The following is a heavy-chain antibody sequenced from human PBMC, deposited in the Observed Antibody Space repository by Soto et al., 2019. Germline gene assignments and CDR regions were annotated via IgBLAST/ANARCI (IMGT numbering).Heavy chain of an antibody. D-gene: IGHD7-27*01. CDR1: GGSISSGGSS. J-gene: IGHJ5*02. Sequence: SGTLSLTCAVSGGSISSGGSSWSWVRQPPGKGLEWIGYIYHSGSTYYNPSLKSRVTISVDRSKNQFSLKLSSVTAADTAVYYCAKVPGPWGQGTLVTVSS. CDR3: AKVPGP. CDR2: IYHSGST. V-gene: IGHV4-30-2*01.